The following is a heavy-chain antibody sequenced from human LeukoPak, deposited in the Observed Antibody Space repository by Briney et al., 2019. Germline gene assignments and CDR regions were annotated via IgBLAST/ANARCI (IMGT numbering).Heavy chain of an antibody. CDR1: GFTFSTYG. V-gene: IGHV3-30*03. CDR2: ISYDGSNK. CDR3: ASQSYYMDV. Sequence: HSGGSLRLSCAASGFTFSTYGMHWVRQAPGKGLEWVAVISYDGSNKYYADSVKGRFTISRDNSKNTLYLQMNSLRAEDTAVYYCASQSYYMDVWGKGTTVTVSS. J-gene: IGHJ6*03.